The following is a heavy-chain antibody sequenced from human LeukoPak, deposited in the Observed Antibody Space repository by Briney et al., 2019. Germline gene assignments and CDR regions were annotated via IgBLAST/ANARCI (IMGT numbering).Heavy chain of an antibody. CDR2: ISSSSSYI. CDR1: GFTFSSYS. J-gene: IGHJ4*02. Sequence: PGGSLRLSCAASGFTFSSYSMNWVRQAPGKGLEWVSSISSSSSYIYYADSVKGRFTISRDNAKNSLYLQMNSLRAEDTAAYYCARDGVVVAAAFDYWGQGTLVTVSS. D-gene: IGHD2-15*01. CDR3: ARDGVVVAAAFDY. V-gene: IGHV3-21*01.